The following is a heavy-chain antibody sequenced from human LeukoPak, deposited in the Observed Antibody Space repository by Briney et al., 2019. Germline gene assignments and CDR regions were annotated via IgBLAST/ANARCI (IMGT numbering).Heavy chain of an antibody. D-gene: IGHD3-10*01. Sequence: ASVKVSCKASGYTFTSYGISWVRQAPGQGLEWMGWISAYNGNTNYAQKLQGRVTMTTDTSTSTAYMELRSLRSDDTAVYYCARGSMVRGVYYYYGMDAWGQGTTVTVSS. J-gene: IGHJ6*02. CDR3: ARGSMVRGVYYYYGMDA. CDR1: GYTFTSYG. CDR2: ISAYNGNT. V-gene: IGHV1-18*01.